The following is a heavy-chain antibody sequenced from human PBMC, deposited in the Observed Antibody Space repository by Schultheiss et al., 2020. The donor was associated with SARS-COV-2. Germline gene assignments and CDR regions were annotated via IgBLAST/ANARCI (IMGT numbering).Heavy chain of an antibody. D-gene: IGHD2-15*01. J-gene: IGHJ6*02. CDR1: GGSISSYY. V-gene: IGHV4-4*07. CDR3: ARIVSGCSGGSCYLGAYYYYGMDV. Sequence: SETLSLTCTVSGGSISSYYWSWIRQPAGKGLEWIGRIYTSGSTNYNPSLKSRVTISVDTSKNQFSLKLSSVTAADTAVYYCARIVSGCSGGSCYLGAYYYYGMDVWGQGTTVTVSS. CDR2: IYTSGST.